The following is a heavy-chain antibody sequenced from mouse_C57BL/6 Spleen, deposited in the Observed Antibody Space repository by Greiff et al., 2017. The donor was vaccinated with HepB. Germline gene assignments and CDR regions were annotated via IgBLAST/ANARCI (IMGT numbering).Heavy chain of an antibody. V-gene: IGHV1-80*01. Sequence: QLQLKQSGAELVKPGATVKISCKASGYAFSSYWMNWVKQRPGKGLEWIGQIYPGDGDTNYTGKFKGKATVTADKSSGTAYMQLSSLTSEDSAVYFCARYDGYYEDYWGQGTTLTVSS. D-gene: IGHD2-3*01. J-gene: IGHJ2*01. CDR2: IYPGDGDT. CDR1: GYAFSSYW. CDR3: ARYDGYYEDY.